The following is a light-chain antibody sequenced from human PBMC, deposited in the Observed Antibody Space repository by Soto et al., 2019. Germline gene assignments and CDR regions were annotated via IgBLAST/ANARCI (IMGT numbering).Light chain of an antibody. CDR3: CSYAGNYVV. J-gene: IGLJ2*01. V-gene: IGLV2-11*01. CDR1: SSDVGSHNY. Sequence: SALTQPRSVSGSPGQSVTISCTGTSSDVGSHNYVSWYQQHPGKAPKLMIYDVTKRPSGVPDRFSGSKSGNTASLTISGLQAEDETDYYCCSYAGNYVVFGGGTKRTVL. CDR2: DVT.